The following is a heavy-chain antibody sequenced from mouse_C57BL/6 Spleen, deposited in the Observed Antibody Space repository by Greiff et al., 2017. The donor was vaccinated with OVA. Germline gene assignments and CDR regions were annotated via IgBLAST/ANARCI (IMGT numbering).Heavy chain of an antibody. CDR2: ISYDGSN. V-gene: IGHV3-6*01. CDR1: GYSITSGYY. Sequence: EVKLMESGPGLVKPSQSLSLTCSVTGYSITSGYYWNWIRQFPGNKLEWMGYISYDGSNNYNPSLKNRISITRDTSKNQFFLKLNSVTTEDTATYYCARGSPYGYDVRDYAMDYWGQGTSVTVSS. J-gene: IGHJ4*01. D-gene: IGHD2-2*01. CDR3: ARGSPYGYDVRDYAMDY.